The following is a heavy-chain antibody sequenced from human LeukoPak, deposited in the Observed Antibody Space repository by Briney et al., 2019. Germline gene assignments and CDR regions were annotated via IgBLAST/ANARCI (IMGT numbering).Heavy chain of an antibody. CDR2: INPNSGCT. J-gene: IGHJ3*02. V-gene: IGHV1-2*02. CDR1: GYTFTGYY. D-gene: IGHD2-2*01. CDR3: ASFAGRYCSSTSCYDAFDI. Sequence: ASVKVSCKASGYTFTGYYMHWVRQAPGQGLEWMGWINPNSGCTNYAQKFQGRVTMTRDTSISTAYMELSRLRSDDTAVYYCASFAGRYCSSTSCYDAFDIWGQGTMVTVSS.